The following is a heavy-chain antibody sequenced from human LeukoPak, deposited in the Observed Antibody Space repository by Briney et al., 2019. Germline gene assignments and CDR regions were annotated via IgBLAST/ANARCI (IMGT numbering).Heavy chain of an antibody. CDR1: GYTFTGYY. D-gene: IGHD5-24*01. CDR2: INPNSGGT. CDR3: ARVGSRDGYNYYSY. Sequence: GASVKVSCKASGYTFTGYYMHWVRQAPGQGLEWMGRINPNSGGTNYAQKFQGRVTMTRDTSISTAYMELSRLRSDDTAVYYCARVGSRDGYNYYSYWGQGTLVTVSS. J-gene: IGHJ4*02. V-gene: IGHV1-2*06.